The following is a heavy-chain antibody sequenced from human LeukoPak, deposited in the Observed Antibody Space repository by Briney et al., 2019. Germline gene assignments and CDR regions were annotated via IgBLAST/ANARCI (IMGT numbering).Heavy chain of an antibody. V-gene: IGHV3-33*01. CDR3: ARADYYGSGSYYRRGDAFDI. CDR1: GFTFSSYG. Sequence: PGGSLRLSCAASGFTFSSYGMHWVRQAPGKGLEWVAVIWYDGSNKYYADSVKGRFTISRDNSKNTLYLQMNSLRAEDTAVYYCARADYYGSGSYYRRGDAFDIWGQGTVVTVSS. D-gene: IGHD3-10*01. J-gene: IGHJ3*02. CDR2: IWYDGSNK.